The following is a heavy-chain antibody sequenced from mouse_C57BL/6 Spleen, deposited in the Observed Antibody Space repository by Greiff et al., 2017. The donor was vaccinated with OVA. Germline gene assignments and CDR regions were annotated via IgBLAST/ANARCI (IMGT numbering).Heavy chain of an antibody. CDR2: ISSGGSYT. CDR3: ARHAVVADYFDY. CDR1: GFTFSSYG. J-gene: IGHJ2*01. V-gene: IGHV5-6*01. Sequence: EVMLVESGGDLVKPGGSLKLSCAASGFTFSSYGMSWVRQTPDKRLEWVATISSGGSYTYYPDSVKGRFTISRDNAKNTLYLQMSSLKSEDTAMYYCARHAVVADYFDYWGQGTTLTVSS. D-gene: IGHD1-1*01.